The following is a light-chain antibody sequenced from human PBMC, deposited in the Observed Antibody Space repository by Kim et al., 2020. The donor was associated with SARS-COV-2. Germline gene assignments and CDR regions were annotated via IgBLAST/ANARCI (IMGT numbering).Light chain of an antibody. CDR1: SGSVSTSYY. J-gene: IGLJ3*02. CDR2: STN. V-gene: IGLV8-61*01. Sequence: GGTVTLTCGLSSGSVSTSYYPSWYQQTPGQAPRTLIYSTNTRSSGVPDRFSGSILGNKAALNITGAQADDESDYYCVLYMGSGIWVFGGGTQLTVL. CDR3: VLYMGSGIWV.